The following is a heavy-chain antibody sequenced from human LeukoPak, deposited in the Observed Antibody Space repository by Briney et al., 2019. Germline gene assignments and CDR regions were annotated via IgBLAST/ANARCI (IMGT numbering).Heavy chain of an antibody. CDR3: ARLKRGLLEWLRYYGMDV. V-gene: IGHV1-2*02. CDR1: GYTFTGYY. Sequence: ASVKVSCKASGYTFTGYYMHWVRQAPGQGLEWMGWINPISGGTNYAQKFQGRVTMTRDTSISTAYMELSRLRSDDTAVYYCARLKRGLLEWLRYYGMDVWGQGTTVTVSS. D-gene: IGHD3-3*01. J-gene: IGHJ6*02. CDR2: INPISGGT.